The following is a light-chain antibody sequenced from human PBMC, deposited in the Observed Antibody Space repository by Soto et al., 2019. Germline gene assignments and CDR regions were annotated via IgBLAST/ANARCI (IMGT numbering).Light chain of an antibody. CDR2: GVT. CDR1: DSDIGNYNY. CDR3: SSYTSCTSLWV. V-gene: IGLV2-14*01. J-gene: IGLJ3*02. Sequence: QSALTQPASVSGSPGQSITISCTGTDSDIGNYNYVSWYQQHPGKAPKLMIYGVTNRPSGVSDRFSGSKSGNAASLTISGLQAEDEDDYYCSSYTSCTSLWVFGGGTKLTVL.